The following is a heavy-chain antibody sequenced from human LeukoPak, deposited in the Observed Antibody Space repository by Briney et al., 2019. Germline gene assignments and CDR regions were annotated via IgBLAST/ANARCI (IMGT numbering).Heavy chain of an antibody. CDR3: ARVLLVHDYYYGMDV. Sequence: GGSLRLSCAASGFTFSSYSMNWVRQAPGKGLEWVSSISSSSSYIYYADSVKGRFTISRDNAKNSLYLQMNSLRAEGTAVYYCARVLLVHDYYYGMDVWGQGTTVTVSS. D-gene: IGHD3-16*01. V-gene: IGHV3-21*01. J-gene: IGHJ6*02. CDR1: GFTFSSYS. CDR2: ISSSSSYI.